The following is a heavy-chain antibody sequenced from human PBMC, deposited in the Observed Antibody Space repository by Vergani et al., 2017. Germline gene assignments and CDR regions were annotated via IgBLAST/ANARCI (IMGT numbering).Heavy chain of an antibody. D-gene: IGHD4-11*01. V-gene: IGHV4-34*01. CDR3: ARVNTDTNGHLYYYYYMDV. CDR2: IDHTGRP. J-gene: IGHJ6*03. Sequence: QVQLQQWGGGLLKPSETLSLTCVVTGGSFTSYHWTWIRQSPGEGLEWVGDIDHTGRPDYNPALKSRLTMSVDKSRNLFSLTLNSVTATDTAIYFCARVNTDTNGHLYYYYYMDVWGQGTAVTVS. CDR1: GGSFTSYH.